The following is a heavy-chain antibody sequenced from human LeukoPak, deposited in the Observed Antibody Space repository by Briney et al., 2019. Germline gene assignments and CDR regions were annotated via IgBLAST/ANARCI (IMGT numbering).Heavy chain of an antibody. CDR3: ARERARYCSSTSCVIFDY. Sequence: GGSLRLSCAASGFTFSSYWMSWVRQAPGKGLEWVANIKQDGSEKYYVDSVKGRFTISRDNAKNSLYLQMKSLRAEDTAVYYCARERARYCSSTSCVIFDYWGQGTLVTVSS. J-gene: IGHJ4*02. CDR1: GFTFSSYW. V-gene: IGHV3-7*01. CDR2: IKQDGSEK. D-gene: IGHD2-2*01.